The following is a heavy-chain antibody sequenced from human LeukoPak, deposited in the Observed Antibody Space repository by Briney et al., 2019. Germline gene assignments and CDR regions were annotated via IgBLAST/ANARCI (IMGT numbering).Heavy chain of an antibody. CDR3: VRVAVVAAANC. CDR2: ISADGSST. CDR1: GFSISSYW. V-gene: IGHV3-74*01. Sequence: GGSLRLSCAASGFSISSYWMHWVCQAPGKGLVWVSRISADGSSTSYADSVKGRFTISRDNARNTLWLQMNSLRAEDTAVYYCVRVAVVAAANCWGQGTLVTVSS. J-gene: IGHJ4*02. D-gene: IGHD2-15*01.